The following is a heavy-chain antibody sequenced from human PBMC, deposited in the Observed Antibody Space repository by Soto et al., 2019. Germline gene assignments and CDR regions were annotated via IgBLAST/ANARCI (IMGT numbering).Heavy chain of an antibody. V-gene: IGHV3-23*01. CDR3: VKDLKVGIAVAGKGYYFDY. D-gene: IGHD6-19*01. J-gene: IGHJ4*02. CDR2: ISGSGGST. Sequence: PGGSLRLSCAASGFTFSSYAMSWVRQAPGKGLEWVSAISGSGGSTYYADSVKGRFTISRDNSKNTLYLQMNSLRAEDTAVYYCVKDLKVGIAVAGKGYYFDYWGQGTLVTVSS. CDR1: GFTFSSYA.